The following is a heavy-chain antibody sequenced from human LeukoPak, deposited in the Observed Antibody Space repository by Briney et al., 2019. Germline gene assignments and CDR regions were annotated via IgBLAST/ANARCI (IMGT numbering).Heavy chain of an antibody. CDR1: GFTFSIHW. CDR2: MNTDGTNT. D-gene: IGHD1-26*01. J-gene: IGHJ4*02. CDR3: ARGWDHFDF. V-gene: IGHV3-74*01. Sequence: GGSLRLSCAASGFTFSIHWMHWVSQAPGKGLVWVSRMNTDGTNTAYADSVKGRFTISRDNARNTLYLQMSSLRDEDTAVYFCARGWDHFDFWGQGTLVTVSS.